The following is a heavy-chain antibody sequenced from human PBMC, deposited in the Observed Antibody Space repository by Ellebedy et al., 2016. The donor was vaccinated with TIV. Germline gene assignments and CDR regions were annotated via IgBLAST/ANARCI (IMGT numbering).Heavy chain of an antibody. CDR1: GFTFSNAF. Sequence: GESLKISCAASGFTFSNAFMIWVRQAPGRGLEWLGRVKSKTEGGTIDYAAPVKGRLTISRDDSKNTLYLQVNSLKTEDTAFYYCATDGGFDSRWYNFWGQGTLVTVSS. J-gene: IGHJ4*02. D-gene: IGHD6-13*01. V-gene: IGHV3-15*01. CDR3: ATDGGFDSRWYNF. CDR2: VKSKTEGGTI.